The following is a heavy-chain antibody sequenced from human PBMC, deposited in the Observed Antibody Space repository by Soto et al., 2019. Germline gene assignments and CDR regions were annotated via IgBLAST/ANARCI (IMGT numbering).Heavy chain of an antibody. Sequence: KPSETLSLTCAVSGGSISSSNWWSWVRQPPGKGLEWIGEIYHSGSTNYNPSLKSRVTISVDKSKNQFSLKLSSVTAADTAVYYCATEDPFIATSHCLVYWGQGTLVTVSS. CDR2: IYHSGST. CDR3: ATEDPFIATSHCLVY. D-gene: IGHD2-2*01. J-gene: IGHJ4*02. V-gene: IGHV4-4*02. CDR1: GGSISSSNW.